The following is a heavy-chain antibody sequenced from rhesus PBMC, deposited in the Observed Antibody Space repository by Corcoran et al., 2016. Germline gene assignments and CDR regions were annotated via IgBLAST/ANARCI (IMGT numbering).Heavy chain of an antibody. CDR3: ARGSNYNIWTGYYLGGLDS. Sequence: QVQLVQSGAEVKKPGASVKVSCKASGFTFGSYSISWVRQAPGQGLEWMVVTIPLVGITNYAEKFQGRVKVTADTATSTGYMELSSLRSEDTAVYYCARGSNYNIWTGYYLGGLDSWGQGVVVTVSS. CDR1: GFTFGSYS. CDR2: TIPLVGIT. D-gene: IGHD3-3*01. V-gene: IGHV1-198*02. J-gene: IGHJ6*01.